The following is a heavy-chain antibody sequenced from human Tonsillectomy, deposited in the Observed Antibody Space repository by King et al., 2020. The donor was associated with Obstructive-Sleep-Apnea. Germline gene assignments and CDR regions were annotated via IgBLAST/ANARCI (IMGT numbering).Heavy chain of an antibody. J-gene: IGHJ4*02. CDR1: GFNFNVYY. V-gene: IGHV3-30-3*01. D-gene: IGHD3-10*01. CDR2: ISSDGGKK. Sequence: VQLVESGGGVVQPGRSLRLSCAASGFNFNVYYIHWVRQTPGKGLEWVAVISSDGGKKYYADSVKGRFTISRGNSKSTLYLQMNSLTTEDTAIYYCVRGSRLWFGEFWGRGTLVTVSA. CDR3: VRGSRLWFGEF.